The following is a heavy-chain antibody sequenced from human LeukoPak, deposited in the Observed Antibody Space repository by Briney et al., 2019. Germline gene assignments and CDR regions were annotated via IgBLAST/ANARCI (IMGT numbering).Heavy chain of an antibody. V-gene: IGHV4-38-2*02. CDR3: ARVGGGYDHDAFDI. Sequence: PSETLSLICTVSGYSISSGYYWGWIRQPPGKGLEWIGSIYHSGSTYYNPSLKSRVTISVDTSKNQFSLKLSSVTAADTAVYYCARVGGGYDHDAFDIWGQGTMVTVSS. D-gene: IGHD5-12*01. CDR1: GYSISSGYY. CDR2: IYHSGST. J-gene: IGHJ3*02.